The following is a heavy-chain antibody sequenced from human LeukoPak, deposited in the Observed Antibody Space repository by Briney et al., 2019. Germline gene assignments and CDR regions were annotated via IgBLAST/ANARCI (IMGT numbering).Heavy chain of an antibody. CDR2: IYHSGIT. CDR3: ARVDLLRGVIVRGFDY. J-gene: IGHJ4*02. V-gene: IGHV4-38-2*01. CDR1: GYSISSGYY. Sequence: PSGTLSLTCAVSGYSISSGYYWGWIRQPPGKGLEWIATIYHSGITYYKTSLKSRVTISVDTSKNHFSLKLTSVTAADTAVYYCARVDLLRGVIVRGFDYWGQGTLVTVSS. D-gene: IGHD3-10*01.